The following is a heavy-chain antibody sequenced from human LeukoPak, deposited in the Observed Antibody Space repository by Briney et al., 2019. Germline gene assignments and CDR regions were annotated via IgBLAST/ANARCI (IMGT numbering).Heavy chain of an antibody. D-gene: IGHD2-21*02. J-gene: IGHJ4*02. CDR3: ARTLGDRGFDY. Sequence: SVKVSCKASGGTFSSYAISWVRQAPGQGLEWMGRIIPILGIANYAQKFQGRVTITADKSTSTAYMELRSPRSEDTAVYYCARTLGDRGFDYWGQGTLVTVSS. CDR2: IIPILGIA. V-gene: IGHV1-69*04. CDR1: GGTFSSYA.